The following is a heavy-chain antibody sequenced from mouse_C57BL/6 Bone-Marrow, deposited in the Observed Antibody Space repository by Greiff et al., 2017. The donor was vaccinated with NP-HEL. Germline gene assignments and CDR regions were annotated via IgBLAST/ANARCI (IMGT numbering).Heavy chain of an antibody. CDR1: GYAFTNYL. J-gene: IGHJ4*01. CDR3: ARRRSYAMDY. Sequence: VKLMESGAELVRPGTSVKVSCKASGYAFTNYLIEWVKQRPGQGLEWIGVINPGSGGTNYNEKFKGKATLTADKSSSTAYMQLSSLTSEDSAVYFCARRRSYAMDYWGQGTSVTVSS. CDR2: INPGSGGT. V-gene: IGHV1-54*01.